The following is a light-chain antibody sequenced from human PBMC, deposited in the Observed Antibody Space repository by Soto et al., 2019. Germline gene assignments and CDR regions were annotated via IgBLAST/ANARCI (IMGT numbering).Light chain of an antibody. CDR2: LAS. J-gene: IGKJ2*02. V-gene: IGKV1-12*01. CDR3: QQSYRTVRT. Sequence: DIQMTQSPSSVSAAVGDRVTITCRASQGISSWLAWYQQKPGKAPRLLIHLASSLQTGVPSRFSGSGSGTEFTLTISSLQPEDFATYYCQQSYRTVRTFGPGTKVDIK. CDR1: QGISSW.